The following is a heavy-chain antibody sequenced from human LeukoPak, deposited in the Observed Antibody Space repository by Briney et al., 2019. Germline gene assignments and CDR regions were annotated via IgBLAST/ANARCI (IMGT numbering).Heavy chain of an antibody. CDR3: ARVGQGSGSYYKNPMDY. J-gene: IGHJ4*02. CDR2: IWYDGSNK. D-gene: IGHD3-10*01. Sequence: GRSLRLSCAASGFTFSSYGMHWVCQAPGKGLEWVAVIWYDGSNKYYADSVKGRFTISRDNSRNTLYLQMNSLRAEDTAVYYCARVGQGSGSYYKNPMDYWGQGTLVTVSS. CDR1: GFTFSSYG. V-gene: IGHV3-33*01.